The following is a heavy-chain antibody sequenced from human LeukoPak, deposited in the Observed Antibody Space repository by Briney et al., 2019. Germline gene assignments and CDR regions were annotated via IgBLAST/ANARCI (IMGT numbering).Heavy chain of an antibody. Sequence: GGSLRLSCAASGFTFSNYGLSWVRQAPGKGLEWVSGITGSGGSTYYADSVKGRFTISRDNSKNTLYLQMNSLRAEDTAVYYCATGDFDRLFKPGVNDPWGQGTLVTVSS. CDR2: ITGSGGST. V-gene: IGHV3-23*01. CDR1: GFTFSNYG. CDR3: ATGDFDRLFKPGVNDP. D-gene: IGHD3-9*01. J-gene: IGHJ5*02.